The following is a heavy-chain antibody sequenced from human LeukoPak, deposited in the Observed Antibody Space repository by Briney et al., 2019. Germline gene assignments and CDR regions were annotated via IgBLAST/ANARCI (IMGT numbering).Heavy chain of an antibody. J-gene: IGHJ6*02. V-gene: IGHV4-59*01. CDR1: GGSISSYY. CDR3: AKDSGDYYYYYGMDV. D-gene: IGHD7-27*01. CDR2: IYYSGST. Sequence: SETLSLTCTVSGGSISSYYWSWIRQPPGKGLEWIGYIYYSGSTNYNPSLKSRVTISVDTSKNQFSLKLSSVTAADTAVYYCAKDSGDYYYYYGMDVWGQGTTVTVSS.